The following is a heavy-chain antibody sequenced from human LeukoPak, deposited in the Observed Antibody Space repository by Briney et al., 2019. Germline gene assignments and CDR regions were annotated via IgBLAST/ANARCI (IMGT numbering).Heavy chain of an antibody. CDR1: GFTFSDHY. CDR3: ARASGNSTIRYYFDN. V-gene: IGHV3-72*01. CDR2: TRNKANSYTT. D-gene: IGHD3-3*01. Sequence: GGSLRLSCAASGFTFSDHYMDWLRQAPGKGLEWVGRTRNKANSYTTEYAASVKGRFTVSRDASKNSLHLQVNSLKTEDTAVYYCARASGNSTIRYYFDNWGQGTLVTVSS. J-gene: IGHJ4*02.